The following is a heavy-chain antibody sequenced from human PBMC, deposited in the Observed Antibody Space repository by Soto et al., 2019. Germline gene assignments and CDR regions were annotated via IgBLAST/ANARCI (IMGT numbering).Heavy chain of an antibody. D-gene: IGHD6-13*01. J-gene: IGHJ4*02. Sequence: GGSLRLSCAASGFTFSSYGMHWVRQAPGKGLEWVAVISYDGSNKYYADSVKGRFTISRDNSKNTLYLQMNSLRAEDTAVYYCAKMGQQLVPFDYWGQGTLVTVSS. CDR3: AKMGQQLVPFDY. V-gene: IGHV3-30*18. CDR2: ISYDGSNK. CDR1: GFTFSSYG.